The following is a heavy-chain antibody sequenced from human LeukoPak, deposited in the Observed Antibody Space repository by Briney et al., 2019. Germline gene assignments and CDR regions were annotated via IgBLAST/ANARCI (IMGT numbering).Heavy chain of an antibody. CDR1: GGSISGTSYY. J-gene: IGHJ6*03. CDR2: IYYGGNT. CDR3: AREEYYYYMDV. Sequence: PSETLSLTCTVSGGSISGTSYYWGWIRQPPGKGLEWIGSIYYGGNTYYNPSLKSRVIISVDTSKNQFSLKVSSVIAADTAVYYCAREEYYYYMDVRGKGTTVTVSS. V-gene: IGHV4-39*07.